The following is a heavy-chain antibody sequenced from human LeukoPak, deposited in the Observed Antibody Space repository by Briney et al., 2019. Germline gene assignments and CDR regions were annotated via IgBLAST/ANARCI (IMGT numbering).Heavy chain of an antibody. CDR1: GYTFNGNY. Sequence: ASVKVSCKASGYTFNGNYMHWVRQAPGQGLEWMGWINPNSGGTNYAQKFQGRVTMTRDKSIRTAYMELSRLTSDDTAVYYCARNIWFGESADAFDIWGQGTMVTVSS. CDR2: INPNSGGT. CDR3: ARNIWFGESADAFDI. J-gene: IGHJ3*02. V-gene: IGHV1-2*02. D-gene: IGHD3-10*01.